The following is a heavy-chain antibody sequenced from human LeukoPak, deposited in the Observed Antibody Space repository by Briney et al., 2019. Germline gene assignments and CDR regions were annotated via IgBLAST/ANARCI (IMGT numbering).Heavy chain of an antibody. D-gene: IGHD3-22*01. Sequence: SETLSLTCTVSGGSIGSYYWSWIRQPPGKGLEWVGYMYYSGTTNYNPSLRGRVTISEDTSTNQFYLKLTSVTAADTAVYYCAGGVSDVYYDSSGYYPPLEYWGQGTLVTVSS. CDR1: GGSIGSYY. CDR3: AGGVSDVYYDSSGYYPPLEY. J-gene: IGHJ4*02. V-gene: IGHV4-59*08. CDR2: MYYSGTT.